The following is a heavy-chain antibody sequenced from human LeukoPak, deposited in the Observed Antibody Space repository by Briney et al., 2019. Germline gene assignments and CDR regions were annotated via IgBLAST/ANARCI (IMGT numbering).Heavy chain of an antibody. CDR1: GGSVSSNTYY. CDR2: IYYSGIT. D-gene: IGHD3-10*01. V-gene: IGHV4-39*07. J-gene: IGHJ4*02. Sequence: SETLSLTCTVSGGSVSSNTYYWAWIRQPPGKGLEWIGSIYYSGITSYNPSLKSRVTISVNTSKNHLSLKLSSVTAADTAVYYCARLLRPDYYGSGSHFDYWGQGALVTVSS. CDR3: ARLLRPDYYGSGSHFDY.